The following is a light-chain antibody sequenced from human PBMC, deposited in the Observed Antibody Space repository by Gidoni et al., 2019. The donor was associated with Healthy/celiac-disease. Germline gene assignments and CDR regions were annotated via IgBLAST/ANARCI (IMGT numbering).Light chain of an antibody. J-gene: IGKJ2*01. CDR3: QQRSNWPPYP. CDR2: DAS. Sequence: EIVWTQSPATLSLYPGERATRSCRASQSVSSYLAWYQQKTGQAPRLLFYDASNRATGIPARFSGSWSGTDFTLTISSLEPEDFAVYYCQQRSNWPPYPFXXXTKLEIK. CDR1: QSVSSY. V-gene: IGKV3-11*01.